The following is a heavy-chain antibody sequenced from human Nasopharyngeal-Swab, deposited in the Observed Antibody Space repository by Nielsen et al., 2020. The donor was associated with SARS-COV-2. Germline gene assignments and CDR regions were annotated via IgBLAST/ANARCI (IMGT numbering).Heavy chain of an antibody. Sequence: WIPQPPGKGLEGIGSIHNSGTPYYFPSLKSRVTISVDTSKNQFSLKMRSVTAADTAVYYCASGPFGPGDSYYCYGLDVWGQGTTVTASS. V-gene: IGHV4-38-2*01. D-gene: IGHD3/OR15-3a*01. J-gene: IGHJ6*02. CDR3: ASGPFGPGDSYYCYGLDV. CDR2: IHNSGTP.